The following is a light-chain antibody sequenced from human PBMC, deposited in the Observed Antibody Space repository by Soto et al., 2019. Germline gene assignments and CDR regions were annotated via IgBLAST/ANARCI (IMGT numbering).Light chain of an antibody. J-gene: IGLJ3*02. Sequence: QSVLTQPPSVSGAPGQRVTISCTGSSSNIGAGDDVQWYQQLPGTAPKLLIYGDSNRPSGVPDRFSGSKSGTSASLAITGLQAEDEADYYCQSYDSSLRGYWVFGGGTKLTVL. CDR2: GDS. V-gene: IGLV1-40*01. CDR3: QSYDSSLRGYWV. CDR1: SSNIGAGDD.